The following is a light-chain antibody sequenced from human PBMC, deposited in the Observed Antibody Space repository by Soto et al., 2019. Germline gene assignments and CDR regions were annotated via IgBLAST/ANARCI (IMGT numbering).Light chain of an antibody. CDR3: VSYIESSLTHGV. CDR2: EVD. Sequence: QSVLTQPASVSGSPGQSITISCTGTYTDVGGYNRVSWYQHHAGKGPKMLIFEVDNRPSGISDRFSGSKSGDTASLTISDLQAEDEADYYCVSYIESSLTHGVFGGGTQLTVL. CDR1: YTDVGGYNR. V-gene: IGLV2-14*01. J-gene: IGLJ3*02.